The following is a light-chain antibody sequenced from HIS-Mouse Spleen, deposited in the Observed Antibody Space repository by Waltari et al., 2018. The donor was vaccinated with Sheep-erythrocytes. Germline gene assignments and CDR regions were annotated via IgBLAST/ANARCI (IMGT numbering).Light chain of an antibody. CDR3: QAWDSSIVV. J-gene: IGLJ2*01. CDR2: QDT. V-gene: IGLV3-1*01. CDR1: KLGDKY. Sequence: LTQPRSVSVSPGQTASITCPGDKLGDKYACWYQQKPGQSPVLVIYQDTKRPSGIPERFSGCNSGNTATLTISGTQAMDEADYYCQAWDSSIVVFGGGTKLTVL.